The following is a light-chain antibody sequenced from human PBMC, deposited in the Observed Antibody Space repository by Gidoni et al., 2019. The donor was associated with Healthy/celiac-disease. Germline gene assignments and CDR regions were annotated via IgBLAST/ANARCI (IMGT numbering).Light chain of an antibody. CDR2: GNS. CDR3: QSYDSSLSGSYV. CDR1: SSNIGAGYD. Sequence: QSVLTQPPSVSGAPGQRVTISCTGSSSNIGAGYDVPWYQQLPATAPKLLIYGNSNRPAGVPDRFSGSKSGTSASLAITGLQAEDEADYYCQSYDSSLSGSYVFGTGTKVTVL. V-gene: IGLV1-40*01. J-gene: IGLJ1*01.